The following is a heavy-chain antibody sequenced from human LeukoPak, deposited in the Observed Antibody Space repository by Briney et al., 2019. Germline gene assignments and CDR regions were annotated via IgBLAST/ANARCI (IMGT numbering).Heavy chain of an antibody. D-gene: IGHD5-12*01. CDR2: ISSSGSDK. Sequence: PGGSLRLSCAASGFPFSDHEMNWVRQAPGKGLEWVSYISSSGSDKYYPDSVKGRFTISRDNAKNSLNLQMNSLRAEDTAVYYCARRTRGAFAIWGQGTKVTVSS. CDR1: GFPFSDHE. J-gene: IGHJ3*02. CDR3: ARRTRGAFAI. V-gene: IGHV3-48*03.